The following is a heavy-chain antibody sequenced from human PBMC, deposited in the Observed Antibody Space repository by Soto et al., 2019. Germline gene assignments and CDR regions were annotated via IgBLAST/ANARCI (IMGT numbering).Heavy chain of an antibody. J-gene: IGHJ4*02. Sequence: EVQLVQSGGGFVQPGGSLRLSCAASGFAFSSYWLHWVRQAPGKGLMIVSRITGDGTDTAYATSVKGRFTVSRDNARNMVYLQMDSLKAEDTAVYYCARDGGYATPFDYWGQGALVTVSS. CDR1: GFAFSSYW. V-gene: IGHV3-74*01. CDR2: ITGDGTDT. D-gene: IGHD5-12*01. CDR3: ARDGGYATPFDY.